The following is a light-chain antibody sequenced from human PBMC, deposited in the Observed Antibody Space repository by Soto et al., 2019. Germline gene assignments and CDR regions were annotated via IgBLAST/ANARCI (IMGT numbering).Light chain of an antibody. CDR3: ATWDDSLNGFYV. CDR2: RNN. Sequence: QSVLTQPPSASWTPGQGVTISCSGSTSNIGSNYVYWYQQLPGTAPKLLIYRNNQRPSGVSDRFSGSKSGTSASLAISGLRSDDEADYFCATWDDSLNGFYVFGTGTKATVL. V-gene: IGLV1-47*01. J-gene: IGLJ1*01. CDR1: TSNIGSNY.